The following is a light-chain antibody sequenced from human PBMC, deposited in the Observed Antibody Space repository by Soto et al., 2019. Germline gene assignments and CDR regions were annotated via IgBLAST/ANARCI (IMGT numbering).Light chain of an antibody. CDR2: GAF. CDR3: QQYNKWPLT. V-gene: IGKV3D-15*01. J-gene: IGKJ4*01. Sequence: IVMTQSPATLSVSPGEGATLSCRASETISRDLAWYQQKPGQSPRILIFGAFTRATGVPVRFSGSGSGTECTLTVSSLQSEDVAVYFFQQYNKWPLTCGGGTRVEIK. CDR1: ETISRD.